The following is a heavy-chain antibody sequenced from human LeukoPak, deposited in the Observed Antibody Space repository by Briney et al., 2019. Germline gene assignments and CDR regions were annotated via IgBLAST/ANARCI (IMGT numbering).Heavy chain of an antibody. Sequence: GGSLRLSCAASGFTFSSYSMNWVRQAPGKGLEWVSYISSRSGTKYYADSVKGRFTISRDNAKNSLYLQMNSLRAEDTAEYYCARDGDIVVVVGDTPGYYLDVWGKGTTVTVSS. CDR3: ARDGDIVVVVGDTPGYYLDV. CDR2: ISSRSGTK. V-gene: IGHV3-48*01. CDR1: GFTFSSYS. J-gene: IGHJ6*03. D-gene: IGHD2-15*01.